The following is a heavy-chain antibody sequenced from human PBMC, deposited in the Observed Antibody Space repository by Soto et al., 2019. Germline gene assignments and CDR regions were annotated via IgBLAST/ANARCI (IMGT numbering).Heavy chain of an antibody. D-gene: IGHD4-4*01. CDR1: GFTFSNYN. CDR2: INSISNTI. V-gene: IGHV3-48*01. J-gene: IGHJ6*02. CDR3: AKHVLTTVTTDGMDV. Sequence: GGSLRLSCAASGFTFSNYNMNWVRQAPGKGLEWVSYINSISNTINYADSVKGRFTISRDNSKNTLHLQMNSLRAEDTAVYYCAKHVLTTVTTDGMDVWGQGTTVTVSS.